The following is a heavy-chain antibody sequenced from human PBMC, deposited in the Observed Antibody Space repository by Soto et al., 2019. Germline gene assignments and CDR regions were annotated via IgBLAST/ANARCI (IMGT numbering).Heavy chain of an antibody. CDR1: GGSISSSNYY. J-gene: IGHJ5*02. D-gene: IGHD6-6*01. CDR3: ARHGGPRIAARPTP. CDR2: IYSSGST. Sequence: QLQLQESGPGLVKPSETLSLTCTVSGGSISSSNYYWGWIRQPPGKGLEWIGSIYSSGSTYHNPSPKRLVPISVHPPKNQVSLTLSSVTAADTAVYYCARHGGPRIAARPTPRGQGTLVTLSS. V-gene: IGHV4-39*01.